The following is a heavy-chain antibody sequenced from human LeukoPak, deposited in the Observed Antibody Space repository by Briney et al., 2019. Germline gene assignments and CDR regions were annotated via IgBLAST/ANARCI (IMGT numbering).Heavy chain of an antibody. CDR2: ISSSGSTI. J-gene: IGHJ5*02. Sequence: GGSLRLSCAASGFTFSSYEMNWVRQAPGKGLEWVPYISSSGSTIYYADSVKGRFTISRDNAKNSLYLQMNSLRAEDTAVYYCARDQSGGNSGYASNWFDPWGQGTLVTVSS. CDR1: GFTFSSYE. CDR3: ARDQSGGNSGYASNWFDP. V-gene: IGHV3-48*03. D-gene: IGHD5-12*01.